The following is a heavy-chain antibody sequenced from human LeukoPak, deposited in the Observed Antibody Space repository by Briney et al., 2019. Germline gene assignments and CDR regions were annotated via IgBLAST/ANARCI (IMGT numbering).Heavy chain of an antibody. CDR1: GGSISSSSYY. CDR2: IYYSGST. CDR3: ARHWDFWSGYCQGLDAFDI. D-gene: IGHD3-3*01. V-gene: IGHV4-39*01. Sequence: SETLSLTCTVSGGSISSSSYYWGWIRQPPGKGLEWIGSIYYSGSTYYNPSLKSRVTISVDTSKNQFSLKLSSVTAADTAVYYCARHWDFWSGYCQGLDAFDIWGQGTMVTVSS. J-gene: IGHJ3*02.